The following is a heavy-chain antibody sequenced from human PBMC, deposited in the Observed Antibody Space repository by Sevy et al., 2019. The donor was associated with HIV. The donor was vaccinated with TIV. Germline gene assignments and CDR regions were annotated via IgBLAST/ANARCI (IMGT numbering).Heavy chain of an antibody. J-gene: IGHJ4*02. V-gene: IGHV3-7*04. CDR1: GFTFSTYW. D-gene: IGHD3-22*01. Sequence: GGSLRLSCAASGFTFSTYWMHWVRQAPGKGLEWVANIKQDESEKYYVASVKGRFTISRDNAKNSLYLQMNSLRPWDTAVYYCARGNSGSFDYWGQGTLVTVSS. CDR2: IKQDESEK. CDR3: ARGNSGSFDY.